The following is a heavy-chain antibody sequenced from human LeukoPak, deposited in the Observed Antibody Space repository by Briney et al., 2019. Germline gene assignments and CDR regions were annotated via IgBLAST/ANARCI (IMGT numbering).Heavy chain of an antibody. Sequence: GGSLRLSCAASGFTFSSYAMSWVRQAPGKGLEWVSAISGGGGSTYYADSVKGRFTISRDNSKNTLYLQMNSLRAEDTAVYYCAKDHPGTYYYDSSGYNYWGQGTLVTVSS. CDR3: AKDHPGTYYYDSSGYNY. V-gene: IGHV3-23*01. CDR1: GFTFSSYA. J-gene: IGHJ4*02. D-gene: IGHD3-22*01. CDR2: ISGGGGST.